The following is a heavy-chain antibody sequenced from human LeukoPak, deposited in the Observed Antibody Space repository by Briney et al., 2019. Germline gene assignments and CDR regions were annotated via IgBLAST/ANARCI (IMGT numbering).Heavy chain of an antibody. D-gene: IGHD6-19*01. CDR2: INPNTGGA. V-gene: IGHV1-2*02. Sequence: ASVKVSCKASGYTFTAYYLHWVRQAPGQGLEWMGWINPNTGGAKYAQKFQGRLTMTRDMSINTVNMGLSRLRSDDTAVYFCAKGRVVAGTKTLGYHWFDPWGQGTLVTVSS. J-gene: IGHJ5*02. CDR3: AKGRVVAGTKTLGYHWFDP. CDR1: GYTFTAYY.